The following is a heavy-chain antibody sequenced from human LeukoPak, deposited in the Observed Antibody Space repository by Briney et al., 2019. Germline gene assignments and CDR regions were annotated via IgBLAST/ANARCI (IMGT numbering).Heavy chain of an antibody. V-gene: IGHV3-30*18. CDR3: AKPLDYGDYYYYGMDV. D-gene: IGHD4-17*01. CDR1: GFTFSSYG. Sequence: GRSLRLSCAASGFTFSSYGMHWVRQAPGKGLEWVAVISYDGSNKYYADSVKGRFTISRDNSKNTLYLQMNSLRAEDTAVYHCAKPLDYGDYYYYGMDVWGKGTTFTVSS. J-gene: IGHJ6*04. CDR2: ISYDGSNK.